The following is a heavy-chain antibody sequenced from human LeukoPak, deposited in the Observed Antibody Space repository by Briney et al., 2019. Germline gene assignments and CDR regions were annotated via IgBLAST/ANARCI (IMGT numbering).Heavy chain of an antibody. D-gene: IGHD3-9*01. CDR1: GLTFSGYG. Sequence: GGSLRLSCAASGLTFSGYGMHWVRQAPGKGLEWVAFIRNDGSNKYYAGSMKGRFTISRDNSKNTLYLQINSLRTEDTAIYYCAKDDILTGYSLDYWGQGTLVTVSS. J-gene: IGHJ4*02. CDR2: IRNDGSNK. CDR3: AKDDILTGYSLDY. V-gene: IGHV3-30*02.